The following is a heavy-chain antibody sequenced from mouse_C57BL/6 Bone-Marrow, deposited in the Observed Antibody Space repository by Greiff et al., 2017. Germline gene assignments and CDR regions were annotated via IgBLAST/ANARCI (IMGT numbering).Heavy chain of an antibody. CDR1: GYTFTSYG. CDR3: ARGRGDYYGSSYWFAY. CDR2: LDPRSGNT. V-gene: IGHV1-81*01. J-gene: IGHJ3*01. D-gene: IGHD1-1*01. Sequence: QVQLQQSGAELARPGASVKLSCKASGYTFTSYGISWVKQRTGQGLEWIGELDPRSGNTYYNEKFKGKATLTADKSSSTAYMELRSLTSEDSAVYFCARGRGDYYGSSYWFAYWGQGTLVTVSA.